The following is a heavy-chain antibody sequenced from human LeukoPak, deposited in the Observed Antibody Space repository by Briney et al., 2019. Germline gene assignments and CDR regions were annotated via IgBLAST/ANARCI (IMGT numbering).Heavy chain of an antibody. CDR3: ARDPRDIVVVPAAIGNWFDP. D-gene: IGHD2-2*02. Sequence: ASVKVSCKASGYTFTSYGISWVRQAPGQGLEWMGWINPNSGGTNYAQKFQGRVTMTRDTSISTAYMELSRLRSDDTAVYYCARDPRDIVVVPAAIGNWFDPWGQGTLVTVSS. CDR1: GYTFTSYG. V-gene: IGHV1-2*02. CDR2: INPNSGGT. J-gene: IGHJ5*02.